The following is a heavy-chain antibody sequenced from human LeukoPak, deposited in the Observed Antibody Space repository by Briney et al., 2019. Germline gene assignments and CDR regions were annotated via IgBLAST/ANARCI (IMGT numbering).Heavy chain of an antibody. CDR2: IDNAGSIT. CDR3: ARGMYSSSRYDY. Sequence: PGGSLRLFCAASGFTFSNYWIHWVRQAPGKGLVWVSRIDNAGSITTYADSVKGRFTISRDNAKNSLYLQMNSLRAEDTAVYYCARGMYSSSRYDYWGQGTLVTVSS. V-gene: IGHV3-74*03. J-gene: IGHJ4*02. D-gene: IGHD6-6*01. CDR1: GFTFSNYW.